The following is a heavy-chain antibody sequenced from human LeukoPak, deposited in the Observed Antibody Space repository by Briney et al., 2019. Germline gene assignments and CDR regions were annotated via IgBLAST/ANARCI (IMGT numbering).Heavy chain of an antibody. CDR1: GFTFSSYG. CDR3: AKDHDPDTAMVYYFDY. V-gene: IGHV3-48*01. D-gene: IGHD5-18*01. CDR2: ISTSSSTI. J-gene: IGHJ4*02. Sequence: GGSLRLSCAASGFTFSSYGMNWVRQAPGKGLEWVSYISTSSSTIYYADSVKGRFTVSRDNSKNTLYLQMNSLRAEDTAVYYCAKDHDPDTAMVYYFDYWGQGTLVTVSS.